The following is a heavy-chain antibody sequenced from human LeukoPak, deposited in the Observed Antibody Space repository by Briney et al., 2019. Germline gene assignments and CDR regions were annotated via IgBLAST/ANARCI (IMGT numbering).Heavy chain of an antibody. CDR2: IYYSGST. D-gene: IGHD3-3*01. V-gene: IGHV4-61*01. J-gene: IGHJ3*02. CDR3: ARADLRDSDAFDI. Sequence: PSETLSLTCTVSGGPVSSGSYYWSWIRQPPGKGLEWIGYIYYSGSTNYNPSLKSRVTISVDTSKNQFSLKLSSVTAADTAVYYCARADLRDSDAFDIWGQGTMVTVSS. CDR1: GGPVSSGSYY.